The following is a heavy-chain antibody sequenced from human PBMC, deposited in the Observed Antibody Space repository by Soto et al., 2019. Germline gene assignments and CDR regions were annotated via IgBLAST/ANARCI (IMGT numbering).Heavy chain of an antibody. CDR2: ISGSGGST. CDR1: GFTFSSYG. CDR3: AKVKRSPWWRYFDY. Sequence: VQLVESGGGVVQPGRSLRLSCAASGFTFSSYGMHWVRQAPGKGLEWVSAISGSGGSTYYADSVKGRFTISRDNSKNTLYLQMNSLRAEDTAVYYCAKVKRSPWWRYFDYWGQGTLVTVSS. V-gene: IGHV3-23*04. J-gene: IGHJ4*02. D-gene: IGHD2-8*02.